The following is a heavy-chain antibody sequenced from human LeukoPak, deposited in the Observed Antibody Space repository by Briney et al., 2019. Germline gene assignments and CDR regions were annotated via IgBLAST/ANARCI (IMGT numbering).Heavy chain of an antibody. Sequence: SETLCLTCAVYGGSFSGYYWSWIRQPPGKGLEWIGEINHSGSTNYNPSLKSRVTISVDTSKNQFSLKLSSVTAADTAVYYCARGREYCSSTSCYYSYFDYWGQGTLVTVSS. CDR2: INHSGST. CDR1: GGSFSGYY. V-gene: IGHV4-34*01. D-gene: IGHD2-2*01. CDR3: ARGREYCSSTSCYYSYFDY. J-gene: IGHJ4*02.